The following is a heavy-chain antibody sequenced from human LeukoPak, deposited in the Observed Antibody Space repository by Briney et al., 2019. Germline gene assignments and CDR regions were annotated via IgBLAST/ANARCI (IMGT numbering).Heavy chain of an antibody. D-gene: IGHD3-10*01. J-gene: IGHJ3*02. CDR1: GFTFSNYW. CDR3: ARDMGWGTSGAFDI. Sequence: GGSLRLSCAASGFTFSNYWMSWVRQAPGKGLEWVANIKQDGSEKSFVDSVKGRFTISRDNAKNSLYLQMNSLRAEDSAVYYCARDMGWGTSGAFDIWGQGTMVIVSS. V-gene: IGHV3-7*01. CDR2: IKQDGSEK.